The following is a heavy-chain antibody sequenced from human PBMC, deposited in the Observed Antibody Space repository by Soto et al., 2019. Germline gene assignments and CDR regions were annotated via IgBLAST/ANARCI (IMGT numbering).Heavy chain of an antibody. Sequence: PSETLSLTCAVSGGSISSGGYSWSWVRQPPGKGLEWIGYIYHSGSTYYNPSLKSRVTISVDTSKNQFSLKLSSVTAADTAVYYCARARERYSSGWYYFDDWGQGTLVTVSS. CDR2: IYHSGST. CDR3: ARARERYSSGWYYFDD. CDR1: GGSISSGGYS. J-gene: IGHJ4*02. V-gene: IGHV4-30-2*05. D-gene: IGHD6-19*01.